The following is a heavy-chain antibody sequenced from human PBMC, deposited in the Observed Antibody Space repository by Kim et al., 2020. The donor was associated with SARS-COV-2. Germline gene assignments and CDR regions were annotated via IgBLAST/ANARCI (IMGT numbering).Heavy chain of an antibody. CDR1: GGSISSYY. CDR2: IYYSGST. Sequence: SETLSLTCTVSGGSISSYYWSWIRQPPGQGLEWIGYIYYSGSTNYNPSLKSRVTISVDTSKNQFSLELNSVTAADTAVYYCARTLYCSGASCYSQYYYWG. J-gene: IGHJ4*01. D-gene: IGHD2-15*01. CDR3: ARTLYCSGASCYSQYYY. V-gene: IGHV4-59*08.